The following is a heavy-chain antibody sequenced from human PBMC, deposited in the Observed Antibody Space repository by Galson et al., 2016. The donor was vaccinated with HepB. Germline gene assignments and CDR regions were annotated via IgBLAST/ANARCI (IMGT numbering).Heavy chain of an antibody. CDR3: ASGWDNCDEPVLDY. Sequence: SLRLSCAASGFTFSSYSMNWVRQAPGKGLEWVSSISSSSGYIYNAYSVKGRFTISRDNAKNSLYLQMNSLRAEDTAMYYCASGWDNCDEPVLDYWGQGTLVTVSS. J-gene: IGHJ4*02. D-gene: IGHD1-20*01. V-gene: IGHV3-21*01. CDR1: GFTFSSYS. CDR2: ISSSSGYI.